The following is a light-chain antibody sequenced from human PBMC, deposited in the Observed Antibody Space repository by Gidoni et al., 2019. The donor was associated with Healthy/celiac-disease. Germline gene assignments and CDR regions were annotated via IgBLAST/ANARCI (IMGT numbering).Light chain of an antibody. CDR2: DVS. CDR3: SSYTSSWV. CDR1: SSDVGGYNY. Sequence: QSALTQPASVSESPGQSITISCTGTSSDVGGYNYVSWYQQHPGKAPKRMIYDVSNRPSGVSNRFSGSKSGNTASLTISGLQAEDEADYYCSSYTSSWVFGGGTKLTVL. V-gene: IGLV2-14*01. J-gene: IGLJ3*02.